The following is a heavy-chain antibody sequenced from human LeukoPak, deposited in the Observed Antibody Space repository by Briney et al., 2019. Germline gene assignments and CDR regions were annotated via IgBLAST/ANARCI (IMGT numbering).Heavy chain of an antibody. CDR2: IKQDGSEK. J-gene: IGHJ6*03. Sequence: GGSLRLSCAASGFTFSSYWMSWVRQAPGKGLEWVANIKQDGSEKYYVGSVKGRFTISRDNAKNSLYLQMNSLRAEDTAVYYCAKDGKYSSSSGWYYYYYMDVWGKGTTVTVSS. CDR3: AKDGKYSSSSGWYYYYYMDV. D-gene: IGHD6-6*01. CDR1: GFTFSSYW. V-gene: IGHV3-7*01.